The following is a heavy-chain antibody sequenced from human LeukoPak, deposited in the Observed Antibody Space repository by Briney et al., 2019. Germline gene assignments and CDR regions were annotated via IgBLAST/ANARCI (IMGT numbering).Heavy chain of an antibody. CDR1: GFTFSSYG. CDR3: ANLRNYIDY. Sequence: PGRSLRLSCAASGFTFSSYGMHWVRQAPGKGLEWVAVISYDGSNKYYADSVKGRFTISRDNSKNTLYLQMNSLRAEDTAVYYCANLRNYIDYWGQGTLVTVSS. V-gene: IGHV3-30*18. J-gene: IGHJ4*02. CDR2: ISYDGSNK. D-gene: IGHD1-7*01.